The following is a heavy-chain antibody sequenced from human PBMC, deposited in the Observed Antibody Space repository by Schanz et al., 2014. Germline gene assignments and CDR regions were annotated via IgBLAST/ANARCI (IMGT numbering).Heavy chain of an antibody. CDR2: IIPILGIA. D-gene: IGHD4-17*01. CDR3: ATLDYADSVS. CDR1: GYTFTDYG. Sequence: QVQGVQSGAEVKKPGASVKVSCKASGYTFTDYGVIWVRQAPGQGLEWMGRIIPILGIANYAQKFQGRVTITADKSTTTAYMELNSLNSDDAAVYYCATLDYADSVSWGQGTLVTVSS. V-gene: IGHV1-69*04. J-gene: IGHJ5*02.